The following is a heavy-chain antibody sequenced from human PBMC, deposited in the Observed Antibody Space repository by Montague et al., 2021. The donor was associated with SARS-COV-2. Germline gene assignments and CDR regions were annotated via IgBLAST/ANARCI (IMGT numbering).Heavy chain of an antibody. Sequence: CAISGDSVGVKGAGWRWVRQSPSRQLEGQVGTCYRSEWNNEYAVSVNSRITINPDTSKNQFSLQVNSVTPEDTAVYYCARGADRYYFYGMDVWGQGTTVTVSS. CDR2: TCYRSEWNN. D-gene: IGHD6-19*01. CDR1: GDSVGVKGAG. J-gene: IGHJ6*02. CDR3: ARGADRYYFYGMDV. V-gene: IGHV6-1*01.